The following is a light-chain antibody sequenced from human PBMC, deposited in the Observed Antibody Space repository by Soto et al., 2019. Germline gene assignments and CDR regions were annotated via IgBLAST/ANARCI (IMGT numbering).Light chain of an antibody. CDR1: QSASSMY. V-gene: IGKV3-20*01. Sequence: EIVLTQSTGTLSLSPGERATLSCRAGQSASSMYLAWYQLKPGQAPRVLIYGASSRTTGIPDRFSGSGSGTDFTLTISRLEPEDFAVYYCLHYGSSQWTFGQGTKVEIK. CDR2: GAS. CDR3: LHYGSSQWT. J-gene: IGKJ1*01.